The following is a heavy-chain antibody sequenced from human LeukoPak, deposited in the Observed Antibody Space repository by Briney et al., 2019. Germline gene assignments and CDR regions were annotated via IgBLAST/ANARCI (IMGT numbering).Heavy chain of an antibody. V-gene: IGHV1-2*02. CDR1: GYTFTSYS. CDR3: ARMEYYYDRSGYYND. D-gene: IGHD3-22*01. CDR2: MNPNSGGT. J-gene: IGHJ4*02. Sequence: ASVKVSCKASGYTFTSYSISWVRQAPGQGLEYMGWMNPNSGGTNYAQNFQGRVTMARDTSISTAYMELSRLRSDDTAIYYCARMEYYYDRSGYYNDWGQGTLVTVSS.